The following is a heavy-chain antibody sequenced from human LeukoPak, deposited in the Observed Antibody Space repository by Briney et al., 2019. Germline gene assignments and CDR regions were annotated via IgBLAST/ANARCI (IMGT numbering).Heavy chain of an antibody. Sequence: GGSLRLSCAASGFTFSSYGMHWVRQAPGKGLEWVAVISYDGSNKYYADSVKGRFTISRDNSKNTLYLQMNSLRAEYTAVYYCAKDLGNWELLSYFDYWGQGTLVTVSS. D-gene: IGHD1-26*01. CDR2: ISYDGSNK. CDR3: AKDLGNWELLSYFDY. CDR1: GFTFSSYG. J-gene: IGHJ4*02. V-gene: IGHV3-30*18.